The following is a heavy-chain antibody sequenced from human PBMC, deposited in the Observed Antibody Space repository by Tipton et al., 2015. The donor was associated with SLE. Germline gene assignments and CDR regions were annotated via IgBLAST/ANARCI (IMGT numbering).Heavy chain of an antibody. Sequence: TLSLTCAVYGGSFSGYYWSWIRQPPGKGLEWIGEIYHSGSTNYNPSLKSRVTISVDKSKNQFSLKLSSVTAADTAVYYCASLRGSNSNWFDPWGQGTLVTVSS. V-gene: IGHV4-34*01. J-gene: IGHJ5*02. CDR3: ASLRGSNSNWFDP. CDR1: GGSFSGYY. CDR2: IYHSGST. D-gene: IGHD4-11*01.